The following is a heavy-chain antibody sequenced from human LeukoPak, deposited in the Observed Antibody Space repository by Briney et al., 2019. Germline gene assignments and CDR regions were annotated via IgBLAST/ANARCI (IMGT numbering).Heavy chain of an antibody. D-gene: IGHD6-13*01. CDR1: GYTFTIYG. CDR2: ISAYNGNT. J-gene: IGHJ4*02. V-gene: IGHV1-18*01. CDR3: ARDGIAAAGHLLDS. Sequence: ASVKVSCKASGYTFTIYGISCVRQAPGQGLEWMGWISAYNGNTNYAQKLQGRVTMTTDTSTSTAYMELRSLRSDDTAVYYCARDGIAAAGHLLDSWGQGTLVTVSS.